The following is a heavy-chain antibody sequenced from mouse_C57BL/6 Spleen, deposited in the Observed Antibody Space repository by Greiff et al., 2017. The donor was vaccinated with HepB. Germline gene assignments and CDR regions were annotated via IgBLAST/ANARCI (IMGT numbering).Heavy chain of an antibody. J-gene: IGHJ4*01. D-gene: IGHD2-5*01. CDR3: ARAYDSNVYYAMDY. V-gene: IGHV3-6*01. Sequence: ESGPGLVKPSQSLSLTCSVTGYSITSGYYWNWIRQFPGNKLEWMGYISYDGSNNYNPSLKNRIPITRDPSKNQFFLKLNSVTTEDTATYYCARAYDSNVYYAMDYWGQGTSVTVSS. CDR1: GYSITSGYY. CDR2: ISYDGSN.